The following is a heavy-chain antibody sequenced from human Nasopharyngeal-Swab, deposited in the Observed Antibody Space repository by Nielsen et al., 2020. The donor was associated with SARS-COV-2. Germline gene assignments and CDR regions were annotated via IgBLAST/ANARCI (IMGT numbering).Heavy chain of an antibody. V-gene: IGHV3-7*01. J-gene: IGHJ4*02. CDR2: IGQDGSET. Sequence: GESLKISCKASGFTFSYYWMAWVRQAPGKGLAWLANIGQDGSETYSVDSVKGRFTILRDNARNSLYLEMNNLRVEDTAVYYCTREAAAGDYWGQGTLVTVSS. CDR3: TREAAAGDY. D-gene: IGHD6-13*01. CDR1: GFTFSYYW.